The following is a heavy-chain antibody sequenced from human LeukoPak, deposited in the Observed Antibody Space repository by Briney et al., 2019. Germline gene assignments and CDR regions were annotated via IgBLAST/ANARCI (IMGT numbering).Heavy chain of an antibody. CDR2: IIPIFGTA. CDR3: ARGKYGNWFDP. Sequence: GASVKVSCKASGGTFSRYAISWVRQAPGQGLEWMGGIIPIFGTANYAQKFQGRVTITADESTSTAYMELSSPRSEDTAVYYCARGKYGNWFDPWGQGTLVTVSS. V-gene: IGHV1-69*13. J-gene: IGHJ5*02. D-gene: IGHD4-17*01. CDR1: GGTFSRYA.